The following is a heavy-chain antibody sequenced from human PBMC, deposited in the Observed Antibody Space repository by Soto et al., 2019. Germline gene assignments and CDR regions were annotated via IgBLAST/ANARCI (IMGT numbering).Heavy chain of an antibody. Sequence: QVQLVQSGAEVKKPGASVKVSCKASGYTFTSYYMHWLRQAPGQGLEWMGIINPSGGSTYYAQKFQGRVTMSRNTXXSTVYMELSSLRSEDTAVYYCARGMTTVTSDAFDIWGQGTMVTVSS. J-gene: IGHJ3*02. CDR1: GYTFTSYY. D-gene: IGHD4-4*01. CDR2: INPSGGST. CDR3: ARGMTTVTSDAFDI. V-gene: IGHV1-46*01.